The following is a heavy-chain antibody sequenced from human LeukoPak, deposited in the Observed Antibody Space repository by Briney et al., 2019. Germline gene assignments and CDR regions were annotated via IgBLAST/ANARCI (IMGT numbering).Heavy chain of an antibody. V-gene: IGHV4-31*03. D-gene: IGHD6-6*01. CDR3: ARVERSSSSRSSYYYYYMDV. CDR2: IYYSGST. CDR1: GGSISSGGYY. Sequence: TSETLSLTCTVSGGSISSGGYYWSWIRQHPGKGLEWIGYIYYSGSTYYNPSLKSRVTISVDTSKNQFSLKLSSVTAADTAVYYCARVERSSSSRSSYYYYYMDVWGKGTTVTVSS. J-gene: IGHJ6*03.